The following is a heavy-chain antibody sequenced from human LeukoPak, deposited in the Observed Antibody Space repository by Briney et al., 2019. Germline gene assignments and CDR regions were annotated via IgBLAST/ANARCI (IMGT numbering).Heavy chain of an antibody. V-gene: IGHV3-74*01. J-gene: IGHJ6*02. CDR1: GFTFSSRW. D-gene: IGHD3-16*01. Sequence: GGSLRLSCVASGFTFSSRWMHWVRQAPGKGLVWVSIINTDGSTTRYADFVEGRFTISRDNAKNSLYLQMSNLRAEDTAVYFCARGGGLDVWGQGATVTVSS. CDR3: ARGGGLDV. CDR2: INTDGSTT.